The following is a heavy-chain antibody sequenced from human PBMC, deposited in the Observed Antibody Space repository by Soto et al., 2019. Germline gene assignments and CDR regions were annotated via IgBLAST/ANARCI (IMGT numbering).Heavy chain of an antibody. CDR3: ANLDMITFGGVLGPNDEFDV. D-gene: IGHD3-16*01. CDR1: GVSSRTGYSS. Sequence: SETLSHNCRGSGVSSRTGYSSCCCIRLHPGEGLEWIGYIYYSENTYSNPSLKSRVGISGDTSRNQFSLRLSSVTAADTAVYYCANLDMITFGGVLGPNDEFDVWGQGILVT. V-gene: IGHV4-30-4*01. CDR2: IYYSENT. J-gene: IGHJ3*01.